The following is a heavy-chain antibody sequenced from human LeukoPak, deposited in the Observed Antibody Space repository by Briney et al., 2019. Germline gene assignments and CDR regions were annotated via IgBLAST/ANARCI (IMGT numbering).Heavy chain of an antibody. D-gene: IGHD1-26*01. CDR2: MYTLGNT. V-gene: IGHV3-66*01. CDR1: GFTFNNYA. Sequence: GGSLRLSCVASGFTFNNYAMTWVRQAPGKGLEWVSVMYTLGNTNYADSVRGRFTISRDNSKNTLYLQMNSLRAEDTAVYYCAGYGGSYPYYMDVWGKGTTVTISS. J-gene: IGHJ6*03. CDR3: AGYGGSYPYYMDV.